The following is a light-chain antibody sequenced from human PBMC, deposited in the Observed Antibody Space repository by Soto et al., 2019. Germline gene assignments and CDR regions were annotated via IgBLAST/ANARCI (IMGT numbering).Light chain of an antibody. J-gene: IGKJ1*01. Sequence: AIQMTQSPSSLSASLGDRVTITCRASQGIRNDLGCYQQKPGKAPKLLIYAASSLQSGVPSRFSGSGSGTEFILTINNLQPEDFASYFCLQVYSFPRTFGLGTKVDIK. CDR2: AAS. V-gene: IGKV1-6*01. CDR1: QGIRND. CDR3: LQVYSFPRT.